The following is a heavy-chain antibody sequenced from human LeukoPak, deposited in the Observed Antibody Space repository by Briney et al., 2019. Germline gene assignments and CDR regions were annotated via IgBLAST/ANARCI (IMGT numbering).Heavy chain of an antibody. CDR2: INAGNGNT. D-gene: IGHD4-11*01. CDR1: GYTFTSYA. Sequence: ASVKVSCKASGYTFTSYAMHWVRQAPGQRLEWMGWINAGNGNTKYSQKFQGRVTITRDTSASTAYMALISLRSEDTAVYYCAEGGMTTVTTTPFDPWGQGTLVTVSS. J-gene: IGHJ5*02. V-gene: IGHV1-3*01. CDR3: AEGGMTTVTTTPFDP.